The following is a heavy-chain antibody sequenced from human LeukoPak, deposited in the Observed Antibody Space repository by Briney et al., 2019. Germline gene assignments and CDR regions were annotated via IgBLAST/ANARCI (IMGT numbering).Heavy chain of an antibody. D-gene: IGHD3-9*01. Sequence: ASVKVSCKASGYTFTSYAMHWVRQAPGQRLEWMGWINAGNGNTKYSQKFQGRVTITRDTSASTAYMELSSLRSEDTAVYYCARVLRYYDILTGYYTEAHFDYWGQGTLVTVSS. V-gene: IGHV1-3*01. CDR1: GYTFTSYA. CDR3: ARVLRYYDILTGYYTEAHFDY. J-gene: IGHJ4*02. CDR2: INAGNGNT.